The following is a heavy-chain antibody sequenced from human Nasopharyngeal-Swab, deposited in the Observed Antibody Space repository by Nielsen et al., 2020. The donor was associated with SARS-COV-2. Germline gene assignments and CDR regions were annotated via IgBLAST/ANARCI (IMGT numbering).Heavy chain of an antibody. V-gene: IGHV1-69*05. CDR1: VGTFSIYA. Sequence: SVKVSCKASVGTFSIYAVSWVRQAPGQGLEWMGGIIPIFGTANYAQKLQGRVTMTTDTSTSTAYMELRSLRSDDTAVYYCARVKYSSGCFDYWGQGTLVTVSS. J-gene: IGHJ4*02. CDR3: ARVKYSSGCFDY. D-gene: IGHD6-19*01. CDR2: IIPIFGTA.